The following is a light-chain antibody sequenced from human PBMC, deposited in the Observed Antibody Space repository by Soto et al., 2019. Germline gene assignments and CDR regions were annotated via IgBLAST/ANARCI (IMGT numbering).Light chain of an antibody. CDR1: SSDVGGYNF. CDR2: EVT. V-gene: IGLV2-8*01. Sequence: QSALTQPPSASGSPGQSVTISCTGTSSDVGGYNFVSWYRQHPGKAPQLIIYEVTKPPSGFPDRFSGSKSGNTASLTVSGLQAEDEDDYYCSSYAATNNYVFGSGTKLTVL. CDR3: SSYAATNNYV. J-gene: IGLJ1*01.